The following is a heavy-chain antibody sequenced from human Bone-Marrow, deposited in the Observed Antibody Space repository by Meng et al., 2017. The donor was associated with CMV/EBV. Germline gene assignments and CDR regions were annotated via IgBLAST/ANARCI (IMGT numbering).Heavy chain of an antibody. CDR2: VQIGGTA. J-gene: IGHJ4*02. V-gene: IGHV4-61*02. CDR3: ARQTIVPAVNDF. CDR1: GDSVNRGGRY. D-gene: IGHD3-10*01. Sequence: VSGDSVNRGGRYWSWIRQPAGKGLEWIGRVQIGGTANLNPSLKSRVSLSVDTSRNQFSLELTSVTAADTAFYYCARQTIVPAVNDFWGQGTLVTVSS.